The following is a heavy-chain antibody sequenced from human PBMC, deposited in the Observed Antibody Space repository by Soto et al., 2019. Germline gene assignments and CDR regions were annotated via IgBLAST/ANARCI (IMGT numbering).Heavy chain of an antibody. CDR3: ARDLGGPDY. J-gene: IGHJ4*02. CDR2: IYSGGYT. Sequence: GSLRLSCAVSGFTVSNNYMSWVRQAPGKGLEGVSVIYSGGYTAYGDSVKGRFFISRDIARNTLFLQMNSLRADDTAVYYCARDLGGPDYWGRGTSVTVSS. D-gene: IGHD3-16*01. V-gene: IGHV3-53*01. CDR1: GFTVSNNY.